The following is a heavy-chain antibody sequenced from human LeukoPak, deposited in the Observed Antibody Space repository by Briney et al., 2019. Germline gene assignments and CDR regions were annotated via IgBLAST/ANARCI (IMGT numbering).Heavy chain of an antibody. CDR1: GYTFTSYD. Sequence: SVKVSCKASGYTFTSYDINWVRQAPGQGLEWMGRIIPILGIANYAQKFQGRVTITADKSTSTAHMELSSLRSEDTAVYYCAREYYDSSGYQFDYWGQGTLVTVSS. V-gene: IGHV1-69*04. D-gene: IGHD3-22*01. CDR3: AREYYDSSGYQFDY. J-gene: IGHJ4*02. CDR2: IIPILGIA.